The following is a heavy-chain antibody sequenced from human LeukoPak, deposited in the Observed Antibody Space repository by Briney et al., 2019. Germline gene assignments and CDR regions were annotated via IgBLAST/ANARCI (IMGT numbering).Heavy chain of an antibody. CDR2: ISWISGSI. Sequence: GGSLRLSCAASGFTFDDYAMHWVRQAPGKGLEWVSGISWISGSIGYADSVKGRFTISRDNAKNSLYLQMNSLRAEDMALYYCAKELGGAGTGTFDYWGQGTLVTVSS. J-gene: IGHJ4*02. CDR1: GFTFDDYA. D-gene: IGHD6-19*01. CDR3: AKELGGAGTGTFDY. V-gene: IGHV3-9*03.